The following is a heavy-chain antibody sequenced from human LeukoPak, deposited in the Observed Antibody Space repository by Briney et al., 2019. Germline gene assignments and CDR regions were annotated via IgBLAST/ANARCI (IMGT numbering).Heavy chain of an antibody. Sequence: SETLSLTCTVSGGSLSSYYWSWIWQSSGKGLEWIGYIFYSGSTNYNPSLKSRVTISEDTSKDQFSLKLSSVTAADTAVYYCASPYCSGGSCYSGMGDYWGQGTLVTVSS. D-gene: IGHD2-15*01. V-gene: IGHV4-59*08. J-gene: IGHJ4*02. CDR3: ASPYCSGGSCYSGMGDY. CDR1: GGSLSSYY. CDR2: IFYSGST.